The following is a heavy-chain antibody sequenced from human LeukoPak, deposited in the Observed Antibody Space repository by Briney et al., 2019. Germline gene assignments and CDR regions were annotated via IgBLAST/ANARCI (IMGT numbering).Heavy chain of an antibody. J-gene: IGHJ4*02. CDR1: GGSISSGSYN. V-gene: IGHV4-61*02. Sequence: SETLCLTCAVSGGSISSGSYNWSWIRQPAGKGLEWVGRISTCGSTNYNPSLKSRVTISVDMSKNQFSLKLSSVTAADTAVYYCARAEYYYDSSGYYGGPAALDYWGQGTLVTVSS. D-gene: IGHD3-22*01. CDR2: ISTCGST. CDR3: ARAEYYYDSSGYYGGPAALDY.